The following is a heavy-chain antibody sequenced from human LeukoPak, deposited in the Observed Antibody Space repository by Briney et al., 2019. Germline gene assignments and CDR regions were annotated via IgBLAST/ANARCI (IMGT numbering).Heavy chain of an antibody. D-gene: IGHD1-26*01. J-gene: IGHJ4*02. CDR1: GYTFTGYY. CDR3: TRESGTYHGNDY. V-gene: IGHV1-2*06. CDR2: INPNNGAT. Sequence: ASVKVSCKASGYTFTGYYMHWVRQAPGQGLEWMGRINPNNGATNYAQKLQGRVTITGDTSISTAYMELSSLKSDDTAVYYCTRESGTYHGNDYWGQGTLVTVSS.